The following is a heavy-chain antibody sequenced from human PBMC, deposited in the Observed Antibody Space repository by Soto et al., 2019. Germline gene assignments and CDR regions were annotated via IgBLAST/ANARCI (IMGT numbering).Heavy chain of an antibody. Sequence: QVQLQKSGPGRVKPSQTLSLTCTVSGGSISSNNYFWSWIRQHPGTGLEWIGYISYTGSAYYSPSLESRVTISVDTSKHQSYLSLNSVTAADTAMYYCARYFVSPATSDEFDIWGQGTMVTASS. CDR1: GGSISSNNYF. J-gene: IGHJ3*02. V-gene: IGHV4-31*03. CDR2: ISYTGSA. D-gene: IGHD3-9*01. CDR3: ARYFVSPATSDEFDI.